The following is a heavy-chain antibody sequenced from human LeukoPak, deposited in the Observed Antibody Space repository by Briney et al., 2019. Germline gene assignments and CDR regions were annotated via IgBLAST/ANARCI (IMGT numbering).Heavy chain of an antibody. Sequence: GGSLRLSCSSSGFTFSSYWMSWVRQAPGKGLEWVANTKQDGSEKYYVDSVKGRFTISSDDAKNSLYLQMNSLRVEDTAVYYCARESYSSSWYSPEPLFDYWGQGTLVTVSS. V-gene: IGHV3-7*01. J-gene: IGHJ4*02. D-gene: IGHD6-13*01. CDR2: TKQDGSEK. CDR3: ARESYSSSWYSPEPLFDY. CDR1: GFTFSSYW.